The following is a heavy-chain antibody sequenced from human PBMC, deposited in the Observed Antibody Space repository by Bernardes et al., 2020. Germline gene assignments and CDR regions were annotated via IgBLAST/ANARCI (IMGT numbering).Heavy chain of an antibody. CDR3: ARVPNYYGSGSAPFDY. D-gene: IGHD3-10*01. Sequence: SEPLSLTCTVSGGSISSYYWSWIRQPPGKGLEWIGYIYYSGSTNYNPSLKSRVTISVDTSKNQFSLKLSSVTAADTAVYYCARVPNYYGSGSAPFDYWGQGTLVTVSS. CDR1: GGSISSYY. CDR2: IYYSGST. V-gene: IGHV4-59*01. J-gene: IGHJ4*02.